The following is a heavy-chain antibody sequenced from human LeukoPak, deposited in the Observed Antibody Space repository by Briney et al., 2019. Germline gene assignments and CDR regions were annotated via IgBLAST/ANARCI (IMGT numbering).Heavy chain of an antibody. D-gene: IGHD6-13*01. CDR1: GFTFSNYW. CDR2: IKLDGSDK. J-gene: IGHJ4*02. Sequence: GGSLRLSCAASGFTFSNYWMNWVRQAPGKGLEWVANIKLDGSDKYYVDSVKGRFTISRDNAKNSLYLQMNSLRAEDTAVYYCAREAPRRAGFDYWGQGTLVTVSS. V-gene: IGHV3-7*01. CDR3: AREAPRRAGFDY.